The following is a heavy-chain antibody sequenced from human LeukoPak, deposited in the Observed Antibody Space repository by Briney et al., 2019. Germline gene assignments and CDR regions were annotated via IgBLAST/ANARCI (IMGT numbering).Heavy chain of an antibody. V-gene: IGHV4-31*03. CDR3: AAAIVVVPAAIGPYYNWFDP. Sequence: SQTLSLTSTVSGGSISSGGYYWSWIRQHPGKGLEWIGYIYYSGSTYHNPSLKSRVTISVDTSKNQFSLKLSSVTAADTAVYYCAAAIVVVPAAIGPYYNWFDPWGQGTLVTVSS. CDR2: IYYSGST. J-gene: IGHJ5*02. D-gene: IGHD2-2*02. CDR1: GGSISSGGYY.